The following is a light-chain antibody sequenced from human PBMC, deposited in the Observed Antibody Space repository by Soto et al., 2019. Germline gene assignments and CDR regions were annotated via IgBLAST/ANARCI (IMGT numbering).Light chain of an antibody. CDR2: ATS. CDR1: QDINKY. Sequence: DSQMTQSPSSLSAAVGDSVTITCRASQDINKYLNWYHQTPGKAPKLLVFATSTLHNGVPSRFSGSRSGTDFSLTITSPQPEDFATYYCQQSYSSPYTFEQGTKLEIK. J-gene: IGKJ2*01. CDR3: QQSYSSPYT. V-gene: IGKV1-39*01.